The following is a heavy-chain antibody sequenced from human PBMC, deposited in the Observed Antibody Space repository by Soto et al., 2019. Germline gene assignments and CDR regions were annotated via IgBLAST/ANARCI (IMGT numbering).Heavy chain of an antibody. J-gene: IGHJ5*02. CDR2: IIPILGIA. D-gene: IGHD3-22*01. CDR3: ARDRYDSSAGPGDWFDP. CDR1: GGTFSSYT. V-gene: IGHV1-69*04. Sequence: ASVKVSCKASGGTFSSYTISWVRQAPGQGLEWMGRIIPILGIANYAQKFQGRVTITADKSTSTAYMELSSLRSEDTAVYYCARDRYDSSAGPGDWFDPWGQGTLVTVSS.